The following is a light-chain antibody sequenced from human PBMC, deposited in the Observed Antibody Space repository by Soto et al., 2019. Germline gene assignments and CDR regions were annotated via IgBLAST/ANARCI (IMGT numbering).Light chain of an antibody. CDR3: SSFTTSKTWV. CDR2: EVS. V-gene: IGLV2-14*01. CDR1: SSDVGAYDY. J-gene: IGLJ3*02. Sequence: QSVLTQPASVSGSPGQPITISCTGTSSDVGAYDYVSWYQQHPGKAPKFMLYEVSNRPSGLSDRFSGSKSGNTASLTISGLKAEDEADYYCSSFTTSKTWVFGGGTKLTVL.